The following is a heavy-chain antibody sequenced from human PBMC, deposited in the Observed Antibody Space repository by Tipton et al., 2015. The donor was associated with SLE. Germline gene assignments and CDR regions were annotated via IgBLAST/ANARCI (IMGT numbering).Heavy chain of an antibody. CDR2: IYYSGST. V-gene: IGHV4-59*01. CDR1: SASISSYF. Sequence: TLSLTCTVSSASISSYFWSWIRQPPGKRLESIGYIYYSGSTIYNPSLKSRVTISVDTSKNQFSLKLNSVIAADTAVYYCAGDYDSGSYRFDFWGQGTLVTVSS. J-gene: IGHJ4*02. D-gene: IGHD3-10*01. CDR3: AGDYDSGSYRFDF.